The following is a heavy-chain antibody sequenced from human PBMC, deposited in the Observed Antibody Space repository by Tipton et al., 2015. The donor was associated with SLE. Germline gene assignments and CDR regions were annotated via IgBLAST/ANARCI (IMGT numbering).Heavy chain of an antibody. D-gene: IGHD5-12*01. CDR2: IDYSGGT. CDR1: GGSVRSGDYY. Sequence: TLSLTCTVSGGSVRSGDYYWTWTRQVPGKGLEWIGHIDYSGGTNYNPSLKSRLTISLDTSETQFSLRLSSVTAADTAVYYCARGGVGGYDYFDYWGQGTLVTVSS. CDR3: ARGGVGGYDYFDY. J-gene: IGHJ4*02. V-gene: IGHV4-31*03.